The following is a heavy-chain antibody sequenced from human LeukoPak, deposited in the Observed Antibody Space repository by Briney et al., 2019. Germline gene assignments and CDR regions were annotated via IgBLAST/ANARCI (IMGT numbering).Heavy chain of an antibody. D-gene: IGHD3-3*01. Sequence: GGSLRLSCAASGYTFNSYAMNWVRQAPGRGLEWVAFISSSGSNIYHADSVKGRFTISRDNAKNSLYLQMNSLGVEDTAVYYCVRDLLRFLEWGRGNWGQGTLVTVSS. CDR3: VRDLLRFLEWGRGN. J-gene: IGHJ4*02. CDR1: GYTFNSYA. CDR2: ISSSGSNI. V-gene: IGHV3-21*01.